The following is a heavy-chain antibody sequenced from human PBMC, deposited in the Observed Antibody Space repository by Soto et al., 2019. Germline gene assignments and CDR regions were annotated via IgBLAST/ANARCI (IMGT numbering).Heavy chain of an antibody. CDR2: ISSSSIYI. CDR3: ARIGVAAALGTFGMDV. CDR1: GFSLSSYS. D-gene: IGHD2-2*01. V-gene: IGHV3-21*01. J-gene: IGHJ6*02. Sequence: GGSLRLSCAASGFSLSSYSMNWVGQAPGEGLEWVSAISSSSIYIYYGDSVKGRFTISRDNAKNSLYLQLNSLRAEDTAVYYCARIGVAAALGTFGMDVWGQGTTVTVSS.